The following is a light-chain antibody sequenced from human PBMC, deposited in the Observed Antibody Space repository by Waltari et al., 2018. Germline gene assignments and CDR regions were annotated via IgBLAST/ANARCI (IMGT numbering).Light chain of an antibody. Sequence: QAALTQPRSVSGSPGQSVTISCTGTSSDIGGYNYVSWYQQHPGTAPKFMIYEVSKPPSGVSDRFSGSKSGNTASLTISGLQAEYEADYYCSSYAGSNTFLFGTGTRLTVL. CDR2: EVS. CDR1: SSDIGGYNY. CDR3: SSYAGSNTFL. J-gene: IGLJ2*01. V-gene: IGLV2-11*01.